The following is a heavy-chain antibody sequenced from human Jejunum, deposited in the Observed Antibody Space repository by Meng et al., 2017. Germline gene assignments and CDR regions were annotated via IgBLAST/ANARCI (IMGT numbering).Heavy chain of an antibody. Sequence: QWRELAAGLGGTPYTLSPPSTVDGGSTTGYNDPGGWIPQPPGKGVEWIGTIDYSRTTTYYNPPLRGRVTIPLDTSKNEISLKVTSVTAAETAIYYCARYSRIFGWLDPWGQGTLVTVSS. D-gene: IGHD3-3*02. V-gene: IGHV4-39*07. CDR3: ARYSRIFGWLDP. CDR2: IDYSRTT. J-gene: IGHJ5*02. CDR1: GGSTTGYNDP.